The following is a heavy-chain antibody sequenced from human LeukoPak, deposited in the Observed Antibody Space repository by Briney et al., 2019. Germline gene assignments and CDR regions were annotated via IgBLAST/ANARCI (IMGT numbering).Heavy chain of an antibody. V-gene: IGHV3-30-3*01. CDR2: ISYDGSNK. Sequence: PGGSLRLSCAASGFTFSSYAMHWVRQAPGKGLEWVAVISYDGSNKYYADSVKGRFTISRDNAKNTLYLQMNSLRAEDTAVYYCASGCSSTKCYHPNWSYYYGMDVWGRGTTVTVSS. J-gene: IGHJ6*02. CDR1: GFTFSSYA. D-gene: IGHD2-2*01. CDR3: ASGCSSTKCYHPNWSYYYGMDV.